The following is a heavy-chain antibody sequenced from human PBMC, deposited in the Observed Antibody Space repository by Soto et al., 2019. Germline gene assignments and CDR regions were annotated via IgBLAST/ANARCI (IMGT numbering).Heavy chain of an antibody. CDR3: ARDASRDGYSDFDY. V-gene: IGHV3-21*01. Sequence: GSLRLSCAASGFTFSSYSMNWVRQAPGKGLEWVSSISSSSSYIYYADSVKGRFTISRDNAKNSLYLQMNSLRAEDTAVYYCARDASRDGYSDFDYWGQGTLVTVSS. CDR1: GFTFSSYS. J-gene: IGHJ4*02. CDR2: ISSSSSYI. D-gene: IGHD4-4*01.